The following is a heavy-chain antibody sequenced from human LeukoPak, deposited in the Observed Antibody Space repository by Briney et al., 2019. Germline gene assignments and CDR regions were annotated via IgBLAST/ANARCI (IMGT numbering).Heavy chain of an antibody. CDR3: ARAGYCTNGVCYHAYYYYYGTDV. Sequence: PGGSLRLSCAASGFTFSSYWMSWVRQAPGKGLEWVANVKQDGSEEYYVDSVKGRFTISRDNAKNSLYLQMNSLRAEDTAVYYCARAGYCTNGVCYHAYYYYYGTDVWGQGTTVTVSS. D-gene: IGHD2-8*01. CDR2: VKQDGSEE. V-gene: IGHV3-7*01. J-gene: IGHJ6*02. CDR1: GFTFSSYW.